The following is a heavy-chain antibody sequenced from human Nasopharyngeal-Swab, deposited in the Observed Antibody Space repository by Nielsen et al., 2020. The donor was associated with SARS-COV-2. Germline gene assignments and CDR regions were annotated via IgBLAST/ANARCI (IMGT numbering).Heavy chain of an antibody. D-gene: IGHD6-13*01. J-gene: IGHJ6*03. CDR1: GFTFSSYG. CDR3: ARSGGFSSSWYEWDYYYYYMDV. Sequence: GESLKISCAASGFTFSSYGMHWVRQAPGKGLEWVAVIWYDGSNKYYADSVKGRFTISRDNSKNTLYLQMNSLRAEDTAVYYCARSGGFSSSWYEWDYYYYYMDVWGKGTTVTVSS. CDR2: IWYDGSNK. V-gene: IGHV3-33*01.